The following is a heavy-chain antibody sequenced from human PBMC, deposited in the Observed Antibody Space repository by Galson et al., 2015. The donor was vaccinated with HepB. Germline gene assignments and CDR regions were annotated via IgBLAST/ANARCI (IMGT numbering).Heavy chain of an antibody. CDR1: GFTFSSYA. CDR2: ISYDGSNK. Sequence: SLRLSCAASGFTFSSYAKHWVRQAPGKGLEWVAVISYDGSNKYYADSVKGRFTISRDNSKNTLYLQMNSLRAEDTAVYYCASARAMVRGPIDYWGQGTLVTVSS. CDR3: ASARAMVRGPIDY. D-gene: IGHD3-10*01. V-gene: IGHV3-30-3*01. J-gene: IGHJ4*02.